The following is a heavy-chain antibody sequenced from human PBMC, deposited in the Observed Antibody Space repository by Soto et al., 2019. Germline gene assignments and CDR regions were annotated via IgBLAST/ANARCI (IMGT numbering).Heavy chain of an antibody. V-gene: IGHV3-49*03. CDR3: TSTSGYSGYPDPHS. J-gene: IGHJ4*02. D-gene: IGHD5-12*01. Sequence: GSLRLSCTASGFTFGDYSMSWFRQAPGKGLEWVGFIRSKAYGWTTEYAASVKGRFTISRDDSKSIAYLQMNSLKTEDTAVYYCTSTSGYSGYPDPHSWGQGTLVTVSS. CDR1: GFTFGDYS. CDR2: IRSKAYGWTT.